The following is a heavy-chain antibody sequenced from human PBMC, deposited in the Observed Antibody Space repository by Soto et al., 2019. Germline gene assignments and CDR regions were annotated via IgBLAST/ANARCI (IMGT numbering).Heavy chain of an antibody. V-gene: IGHV3-30*18. J-gene: IGHJ5*02. Sequence: PGGSLRLSCAASGFTFSSYGIHWVRQAPGKGLEWVAVISYDGSNKYYADSVKGRFTISRDNSKNTLYLQVNSLRADDTAVYYCAKQGLPHHNWFDPRGQGTLVTVSS. D-gene: IGHD2-15*01. CDR2: ISYDGSNK. CDR1: GFTFSSYG. CDR3: AKQGLPHHNWFDP.